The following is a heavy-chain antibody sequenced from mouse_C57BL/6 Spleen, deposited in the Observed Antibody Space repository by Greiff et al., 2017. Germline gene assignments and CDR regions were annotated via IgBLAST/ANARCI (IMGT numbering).Heavy chain of an antibody. CDR1: GFTFSSYA. CDR3: ARDRGYSNPWFAY. J-gene: IGHJ3*01. V-gene: IGHV5-4*01. CDR2: ISDGGSYT. Sequence: EVKLVESGGGLVKPGGSLKLSCAASGFTFSSYAMSWVRQTPEKRLEWVATISDGGSYTYYPDNVKGRFTISRDNAKNNLYLQMSHLKSEDTAMYYCARDRGYSNPWFAYWGQGTLVTVSA. D-gene: IGHD2-5*01.